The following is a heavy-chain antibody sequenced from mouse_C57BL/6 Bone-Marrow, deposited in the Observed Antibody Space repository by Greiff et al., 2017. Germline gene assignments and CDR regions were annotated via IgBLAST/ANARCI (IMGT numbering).Heavy chain of an antibody. V-gene: IGHV14-4*01. CDR3: TTITTVVAYWYFDV. Sequence: EVQLQQPGAELVRPGASVKLSCTASGYNINDDYMHWVKQRPEQGLEWIGWIDPDNGDTEYDSKFQGKATITADTSSNTAYLQLSSLTSEDAAVXYYTTITTVVAYWYFDVWGTGTTVTVSS. J-gene: IGHJ1*03. D-gene: IGHD1-1*01. CDR2: IDPDNGDT. CDR1: GYNINDDY.